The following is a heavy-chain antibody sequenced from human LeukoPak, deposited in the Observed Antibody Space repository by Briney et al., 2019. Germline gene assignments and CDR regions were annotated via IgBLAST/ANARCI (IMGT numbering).Heavy chain of an antibody. CDR3: AREIGGYTYGYVPREVSYYFDY. V-gene: IGHV4-4*07. CDR2: IHTSGST. CDR1: GGSIGSHY. J-gene: IGHJ4*02. D-gene: IGHD5-18*01. Sequence: SETLSLTCTVSGGSIGSHYWSWIRQPAGKGLEWIGRIHTSGSTNYNPSLKSRVTIPVDTSKNQFSLKLRSVTAADTAVYYCAREIGGYTYGYVPREVSYYFDYWGQGTLVTVSS.